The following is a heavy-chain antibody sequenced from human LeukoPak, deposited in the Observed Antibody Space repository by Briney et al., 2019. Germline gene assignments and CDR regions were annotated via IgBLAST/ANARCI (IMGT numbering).Heavy chain of an antibody. D-gene: IGHD2-2*01. J-gene: IGHJ4*02. CDR3: ARDGLPVALDK. CDR2: VNPDMSEK. CDR1: GFTFNRHW. Sequence: PGGSLRLFCAASGFTFNRHWMTGVRQAPGRGLEWIANVNPDMSEKNYVESVKGRFTISRDKVKNSLYLQMNSLRGDDTAVYYCARDGLPVALDKWGQGTLVTVPS. V-gene: IGHV3-7*01.